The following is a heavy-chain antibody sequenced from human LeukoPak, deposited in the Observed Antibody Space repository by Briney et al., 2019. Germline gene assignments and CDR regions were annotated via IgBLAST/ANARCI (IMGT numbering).Heavy chain of an antibody. Sequence: GGSLRLSCAASGFTFSSYGMHWVRQAPGRGLEWVAFIRFDGSNKYYADSVKGRFTISRDNSKNTLYLQMNSLRPEDTAVYYCAKDSKRWKTYYYASGSYHFDYWGQGTLVTVSS. D-gene: IGHD3-10*01. J-gene: IGHJ4*02. V-gene: IGHV3-30*02. CDR3: AKDSKRWKTYYYASGSYHFDY. CDR2: IRFDGSNK. CDR1: GFTFSSYG.